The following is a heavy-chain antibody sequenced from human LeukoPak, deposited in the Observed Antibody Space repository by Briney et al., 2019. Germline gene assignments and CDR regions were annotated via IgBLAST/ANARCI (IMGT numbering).Heavy chain of an antibody. CDR3: ARFMMGGSRGYFDY. CDR2: IKQDGSEK. V-gene: IGHV3-7*01. J-gene: IGHJ4*02. D-gene: IGHD3-16*01. CDR1: GFTFSSYW. Sequence: HPGGSLRLSCAASGFTFSSYWMSWVRQAPGKGLEWVANIKQDGSEKYYVDSVKGRFTISRDNAKNSLYLQMNSLRAEDTAVYYCARFMMGGSRGYFDYWGQGTLVTVSS.